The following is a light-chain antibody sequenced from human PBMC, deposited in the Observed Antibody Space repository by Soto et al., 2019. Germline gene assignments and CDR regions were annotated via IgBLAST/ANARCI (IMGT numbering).Light chain of an antibody. Sequence: DIQMTQSPSSLSASVGDRVTITCQASQDIKKFLSWFQQKPGKAPKLLIYDASNLETGVPPRFGGSGSGTDFTFTITSLQPEDIGTYFCQQYYNRPYIFGQGTKLEIK. CDR1: QDIKKF. CDR2: DAS. V-gene: IGKV1-33*01. J-gene: IGKJ2*01. CDR3: QQYYNRPYI.